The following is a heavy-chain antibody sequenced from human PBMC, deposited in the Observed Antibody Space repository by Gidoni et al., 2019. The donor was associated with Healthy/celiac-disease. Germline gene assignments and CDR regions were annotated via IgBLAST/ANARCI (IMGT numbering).Heavy chain of an antibody. V-gene: IGHV1-18*01. Sequence: QVQLVQSGAEVKKPGASVKVSCTASGYTFTSYGISWVRQAPGRGLEWMGWISAYQGNTNHAQKLQGRVTMNTDPFTSTAYMGVRGLRLDDTAVDYRARDGREGVLAVAGINYDYWGQGTLVTVSS. D-gene: IGHD6-19*01. CDR2: ISAYQGNT. CDR3: ARDGREGVLAVAGINYDY. CDR1: GYTFTSYG. J-gene: IGHJ4*02.